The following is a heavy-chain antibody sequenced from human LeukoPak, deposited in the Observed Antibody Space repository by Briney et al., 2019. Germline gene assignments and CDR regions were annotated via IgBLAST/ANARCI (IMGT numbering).Heavy chain of an antibody. Sequence: ASVKVSCKASGGTFSSYAISWVRQAPGQGLEWMGGIIPIFGTANYAQKFQGRVTITADESTSTAYMELSNLRSEDTAVYYCARFFGVDYYYYGMDVWGQGTTVTVSS. D-gene: IGHD3-3*01. CDR3: ARFFGVDYYYYGMDV. CDR2: IIPIFGTA. CDR1: GGTFSSYA. V-gene: IGHV1-69*01. J-gene: IGHJ6*02.